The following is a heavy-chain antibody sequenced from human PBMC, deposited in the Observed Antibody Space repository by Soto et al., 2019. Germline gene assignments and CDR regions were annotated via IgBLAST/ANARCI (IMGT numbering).Heavy chain of an antibody. D-gene: IGHD3-16*01. CDR1: GFTFTSSA. CDR2: IVVGSGNT. CDR3: AADPEHAGGGDY. J-gene: IGHJ4*02. V-gene: IGHV1-58*01. Sequence: SVKVSCKASGFTFTSSAVQWVRQARGQRLEWIGWIVVGSGNTNYAQKFQERVTITRDMSTSTAYMELSSLRSEDTAVYYCAADPEHAGGGDYWGQGTLVTVSS.